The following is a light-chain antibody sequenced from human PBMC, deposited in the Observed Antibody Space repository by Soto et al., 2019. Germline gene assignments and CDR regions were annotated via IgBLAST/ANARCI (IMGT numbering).Light chain of an antibody. Sequence: TQRPAVSGAPGQRVAISCTGTSANIGAGQDVHWYRQLPGAAPKFLISDSNNRASGVPDRFSVSKSGASASLAITGLRAEDEGDYFCQSYGTSLSGLYVFGTGTKVTVL. CDR1: SANIGAGQD. CDR2: DSN. V-gene: IGLV1-40*03. J-gene: IGLJ1*01. CDR3: QSYGTSLSGLYV.